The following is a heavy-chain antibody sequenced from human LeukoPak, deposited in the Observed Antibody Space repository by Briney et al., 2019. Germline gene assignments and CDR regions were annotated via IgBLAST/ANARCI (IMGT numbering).Heavy chain of an antibody. CDR3: AREGSYSSSSPFDY. D-gene: IGHD6-6*01. Sequence: PSETLSLTCTVSGGSISRYYWSWLRQPPGKGLEWIGYIYYSGSTNYNPSLKSRVTISVDTSKNQFSLKLSSVTAADTAVYYCAREGSYSSSSPFDYWGQGTRVTVSS. CDR2: IYYSGST. CDR1: GGSISRYY. J-gene: IGHJ4*02. V-gene: IGHV4-59*01.